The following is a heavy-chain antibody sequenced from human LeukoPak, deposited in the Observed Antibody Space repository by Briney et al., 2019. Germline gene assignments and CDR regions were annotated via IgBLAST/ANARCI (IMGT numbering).Heavy chain of an antibody. CDR3: ARGRRDYCTNGVCYGGERQYYFDY. J-gene: IGHJ4*02. D-gene: IGHD2-8*01. CDR2: IYYSGST. V-gene: IGHV4-59*01. CDR1: GGSISSYY. Sequence: PSETLSLTCTVSGGSISSYYWSWIRQPPGKGLEWIGYIYYSGSTNYNPSLKSRVTISVDTSKNQFSLKLSSVTAADTAVYYCARGRRDYCTNGVCYGGERQYYFDYWGQGTLVTVSS.